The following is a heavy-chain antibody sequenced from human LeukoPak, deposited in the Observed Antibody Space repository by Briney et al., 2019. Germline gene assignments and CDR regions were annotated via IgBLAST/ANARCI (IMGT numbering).Heavy chain of an antibody. D-gene: IGHD3-3*01. V-gene: IGHV3-30*02. J-gene: IGHJ6*03. CDR1: GFTFSSYG. Sequence: GGSLRLSCAASGFTFSSYGMHWVRQAPGKGLEWVAFIRYDETKKYYADSVEGRFTISRDISKNILYLQMNSLRVEDTAVYYCARDGGYYTTAYYMDVWGKGTTVTVSS. CDR3: ARDGGYYTTAYYMDV. CDR2: IRYDETKK.